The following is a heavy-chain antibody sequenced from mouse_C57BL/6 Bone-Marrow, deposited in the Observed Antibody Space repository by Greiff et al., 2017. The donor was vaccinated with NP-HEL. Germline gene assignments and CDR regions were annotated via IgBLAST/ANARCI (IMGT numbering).Heavy chain of an antibody. CDR1: GFTFTDHY. J-gene: IGHJ4*01. V-gene: IGHV7-3*01. CDR3: ARLSYYDYADDPVYAMDY. CDR2: IRPKANGYTT. Sequence: DVHLVESGGGLVQPGGSLSLSCAASGFTFTDHYMSWVRQPPGKALEWLGFIRPKANGYTTEYSASVKAPFTISSDNSQSILYLQMHALIAEDSATKYCARLSYYDYADDPVYAMDYWGQGTSVTVTS. D-gene: IGHD2-4*01.